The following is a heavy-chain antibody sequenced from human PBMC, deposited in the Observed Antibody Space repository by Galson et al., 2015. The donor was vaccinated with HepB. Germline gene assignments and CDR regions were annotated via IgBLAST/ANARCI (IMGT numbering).Heavy chain of an antibody. CDR1: GYTFTSKY. Sequence: SVKVSCKAPGYTFTSKYLQWVRQAPGQGLEWMGIINPSDGSTDYARRLRSRVTMTRDTPTSTVYMELSSLRSEDTAMYYCARGRHYYDSSGQGPFDYWGQGTLVTVSS. J-gene: IGHJ4*02. D-gene: IGHD3-22*01. CDR3: ARGRHYYDSSGQGPFDY. V-gene: IGHV1-46*04. CDR2: INPSDGST.